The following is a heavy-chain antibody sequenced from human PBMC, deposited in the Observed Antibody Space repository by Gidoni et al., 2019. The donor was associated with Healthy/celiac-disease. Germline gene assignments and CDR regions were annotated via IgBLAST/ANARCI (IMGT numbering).Heavy chain of an antibody. CDR3: ARILRKRYYDSSPLWDY. J-gene: IGHJ4*02. CDR1: GFSLSNAQMG. V-gene: IGHV2-26*01. CDR2: IFSIDEK. D-gene: IGHD3-22*01. Sequence: QVTLKESGPVLVNPTETLTLTCTVSGFSLSNAQMGVSWIRQPPGKALEWLAHIFSIDEKSYNTSLKSRLTISKDTSKSQVVLTMTNMDPVDTATYYCARILRKRYYDSSPLWDYWGQGTLVTVSS.